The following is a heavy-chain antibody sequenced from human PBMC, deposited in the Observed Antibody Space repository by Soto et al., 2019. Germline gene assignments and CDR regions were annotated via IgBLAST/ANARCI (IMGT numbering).Heavy chain of an antibody. V-gene: IGHV1-18*01. CDR1: GYTFTSYG. Sequence: QVQLVQSGAEVKKPGASVKVSCKASGYTFTSYGISWVRQAPGQGLEWMGWISAYNGNTNYAQKLQGRVTMTTDTSTSTAYMELRSPRSDDTAVYYCSYTYLDPAHNWFDPWGQGTLVTVSS. CDR2: ISAYNGNT. J-gene: IGHJ5*02. D-gene: IGHD2-2*02. CDR3: SYTYLDPAHNWFDP.